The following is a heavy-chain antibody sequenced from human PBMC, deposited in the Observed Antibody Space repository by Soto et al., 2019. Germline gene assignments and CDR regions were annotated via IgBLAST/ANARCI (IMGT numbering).Heavy chain of an antibody. D-gene: IGHD1-1*01. J-gene: IGHJ5*02. CDR1: GGSIHGYY. Sequence: PSETLSLTCTVSGGSIHGYYWTWSRQAPGRELEWIGYMYYTGDTNYNPSLKSRVSISIDKSKNLFSLNLTSVTAADTAIYYCARLVTGEAAGTLWFDPWGQGTQVTVSS. CDR3: ARLVTGEAAGTLWFDP. CDR2: MYYTGDT. V-gene: IGHV4-59*01.